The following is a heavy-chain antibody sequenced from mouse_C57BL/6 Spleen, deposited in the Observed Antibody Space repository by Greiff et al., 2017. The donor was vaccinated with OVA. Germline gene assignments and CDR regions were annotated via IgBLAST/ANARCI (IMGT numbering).Heavy chain of an antibody. CDR1: GFTFSSYA. V-gene: IGHV5-4*01. CDR2: ISDGGSYT. CDR3: ARDDPFLDY. Sequence: EVQLVESGGGLVKPGGSLKLSCAASGFTFSSYAMSWVRQTPEKRLEWVATISDGGSYTYYPDNVKGRFTTSRDNAKNNLYLQMSHLKSEDTAMYYCARDDPFLDYWGQGTSVTVSS. J-gene: IGHJ4*01.